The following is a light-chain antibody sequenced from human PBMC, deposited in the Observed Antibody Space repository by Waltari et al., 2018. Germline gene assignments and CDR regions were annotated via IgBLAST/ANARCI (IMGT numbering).Light chain of an antibody. J-gene: IGKJ1*01. Sequence: VLTPPPGTLSLSVGERPTLSCRASESVSRALAWYQQKPGQAPRLLIYGASTRATGIPDRFSGSGSGTDFSLTISRLEPDDFAVYYCQHYLRLPVTFGQGTTVEI. V-gene: IGKV3-20*01. CDR1: ESVSRA. CDR2: GAS. CDR3: QHYLRLPVT.